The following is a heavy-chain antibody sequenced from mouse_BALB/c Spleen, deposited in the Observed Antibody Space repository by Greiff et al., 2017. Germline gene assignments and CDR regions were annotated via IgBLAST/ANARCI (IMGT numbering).Heavy chain of an antibody. D-gene: IGHD2-3*01. CDR1: GFSLTSYG. CDR2: IWSGGST. CDR3: ARSLDGYYRGYFDV. V-gene: IGHV2-2*02. J-gene: IGHJ1*01. Sequence: VKLQESGPGLVQPSQSLSITCTVSGFSLTSYGVHWVRQSPGKGLEWLGVIWSGGSTDYNAAFISRLSISKDNSKSQVFFKMNSLQANDTAIYYCARSLDGYYRGYFDVWGAGTTVTVSS.